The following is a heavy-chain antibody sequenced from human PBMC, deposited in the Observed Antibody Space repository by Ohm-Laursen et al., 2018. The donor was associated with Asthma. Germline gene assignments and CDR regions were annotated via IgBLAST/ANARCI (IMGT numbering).Heavy chain of an antibody. CDR2: ISGNGGST. J-gene: IGHJ4*02. CDR3: VKTQGGSSWPLNYFDF. V-gene: IGHV3-23*01. D-gene: IGHD6-13*01. Sequence: SLRLSCTASGFTFSGCAMSWVRQAPGKGLEWVSGISGNGGSTYYPDSVKGRFTISRDNSKNTLYLQMSSLRAEDTAVYYRVKTQGGSSWPLNYFDFWGQGTLVTVSS. CDR1: GFTFSGCA.